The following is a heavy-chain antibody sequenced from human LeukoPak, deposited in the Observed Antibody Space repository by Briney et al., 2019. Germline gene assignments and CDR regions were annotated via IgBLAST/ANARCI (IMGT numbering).Heavy chain of an antibody. V-gene: IGHV1-2*02. D-gene: IGHD1-7*01. CDR3: ARADELHILLRAFDI. CDR1: GYTFTGYY. CDR2: INPNSGGT. J-gene: IGHJ3*02. Sequence: GESLKISCKGSGYTFTGYYMHWVRQAPGQGLEWMGWINPNSGGTNYAQKFQGRVTMTRDTSISTAYMELSRLRSDDTAVYYCARADELHILLRAFDIWGQGTMVTVSS.